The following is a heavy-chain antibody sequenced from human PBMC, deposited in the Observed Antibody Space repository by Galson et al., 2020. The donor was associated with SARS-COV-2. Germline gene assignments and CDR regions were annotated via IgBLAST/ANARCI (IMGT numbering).Heavy chain of an antibody. CDR3: ARDKGIMFISEYFDY. Sequence: GESLKISCAASGLTFSSYSMNWFRQAPGKGLEWVSSITGSSRYMYYADPVKGRFTISRDNAKNSLYLQIDSLRADDTAVYYCARDKGIMFISEYFDYWGQGTLVAVSS. D-gene: IGHD2-21*01. CDR1: GLTFSSYS. CDR2: ITGSSRYM. J-gene: IGHJ4*02. V-gene: IGHV3-21*01.